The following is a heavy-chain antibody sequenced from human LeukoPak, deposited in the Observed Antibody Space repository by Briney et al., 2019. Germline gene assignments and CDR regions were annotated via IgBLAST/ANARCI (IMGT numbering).Heavy chain of an antibody. Sequence: SQTLSLMCSVWGHSLSSCHGRWMRESPRKGLEGVGYIHNSGRTNYNPSLKSRVTGFVDTSKNQVSLRLSSVTAADTAVYYCARHGTISSESYFDYWGQGALVTVSS. CDR2: IHNSGRT. CDR1: GHSLSSCH. J-gene: IGHJ4*02. V-gene: IGHV4-59*08. D-gene: IGHD1-14*01. CDR3: ARHGTISSESYFDY.